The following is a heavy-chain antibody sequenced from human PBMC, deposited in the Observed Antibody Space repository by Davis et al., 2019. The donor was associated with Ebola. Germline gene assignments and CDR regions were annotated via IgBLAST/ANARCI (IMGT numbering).Heavy chain of an antibody. J-gene: IGHJ5*02. Sequence: GESLKISCKGSGYSFTNYWIGWVRQMPGKGLEWMGMIYPGDSDTRYSPSFQGQVTFSADNSISTAYLQWSSLEASDTAIYYCARLAAGFLRYNWFDPWGQGTLVTVSS. CDR2: IYPGDSDT. D-gene: IGHD6-25*01. CDR1: GYSFTNYW. CDR3: ARLAAGFLRYNWFDP. V-gene: IGHV5-51*01.